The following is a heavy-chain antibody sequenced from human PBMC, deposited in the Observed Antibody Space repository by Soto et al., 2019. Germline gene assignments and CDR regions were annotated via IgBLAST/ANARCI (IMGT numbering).Heavy chain of an antibody. J-gene: IGHJ4*02. D-gene: IGHD3-3*01. CDR3: ARDGFLEWLAFDY. CDR2: IYYSGST. Sequence: SGTMALSRTVSGGSISSYNWSWSRQPPGKGLEWIGYIYYSGSTNYNPSLKSRVTISVDTSKNQFSLKLSSVTAADTAVYYCARDGFLEWLAFDYWGQGTLVTVSS. V-gene: IGHV4-59*01. CDR1: GGSISSYN.